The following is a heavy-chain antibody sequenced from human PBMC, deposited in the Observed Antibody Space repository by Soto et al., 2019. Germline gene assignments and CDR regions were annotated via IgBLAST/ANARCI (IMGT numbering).Heavy chain of an antibody. J-gene: IGHJ4*02. V-gene: IGHV1-69*02. Sequence: QVQLVQSGAEVKKPGSSVKVSCKASGGTFSSYTISWVRQAPGQGLEWMGRIIPILGIANYAQKFQGRVTITADKSTSTAYMELSRLRSEDTAVYYCASGRLDCSSTSCYLDYWGQGTLVTVSS. D-gene: IGHD2-2*01. CDR2: IIPILGIA. CDR1: GGTFSSYT. CDR3: ASGRLDCSSTSCYLDY.